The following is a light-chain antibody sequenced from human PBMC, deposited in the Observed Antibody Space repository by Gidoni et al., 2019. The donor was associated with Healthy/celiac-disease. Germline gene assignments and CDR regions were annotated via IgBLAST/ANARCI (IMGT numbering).Light chain of an antibody. J-gene: IGKJ5*01. CDR1: QSVSSSY. Sequence: EIVLTQSPGNLSLSPGERANLSCRASQSVSSSYLAWYPQKPGQAPRLLIYGASSRATGIPDRFSGSGSGTDFTLTISRLEPEDFAVYYCQQYGSSPPSITFGQGTRLEIK. V-gene: IGKV3-20*01. CDR2: GAS. CDR3: QQYGSSPPSIT.